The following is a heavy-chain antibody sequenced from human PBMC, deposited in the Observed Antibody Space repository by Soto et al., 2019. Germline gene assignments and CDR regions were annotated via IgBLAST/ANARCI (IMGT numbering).Heavy chain of an antibody. CDR3: ARENDLVGYGMDV. Sequence: PSETLSLTCTVSGGSVSSGSYYWSWIRQPPGKGLEWIGYIYYSGSTNYNPSLKSRVTISVDTSKNQFSLKLSSVTAADTAVYYCARENDLVGYGMDVWGQGTTVTVS. V-gene: IGHV4-61*01. D-gene: IGHD1-1*01. CDR1: GGSVSSGSYY. J-gene: IGHJ6*02. CDR2: IYYSGST.